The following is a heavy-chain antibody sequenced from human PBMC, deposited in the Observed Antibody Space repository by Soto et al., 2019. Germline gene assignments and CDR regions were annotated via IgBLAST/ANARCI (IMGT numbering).Heavy chain of an antibody. V-gene: IGHV1-69*01. D-gene: IGHD1-7*01. CDR3: ARDDGWNYRYYDMEV. J-gene: IGHJ6*02. CDR1: GDTFSSYS. Sequence: QVQLVQSGAEVKKPGSSVKVSCKASGDTFSSYSITWVRQAPGQGLEWMGGIIRVFGSASYAQKFQGRVTITADESTRTAYMELNSLRSQDTAVYFCARDDGWNYRYYDMEVWGPRTTVTVSS. CDR2: IIRVFGSA.